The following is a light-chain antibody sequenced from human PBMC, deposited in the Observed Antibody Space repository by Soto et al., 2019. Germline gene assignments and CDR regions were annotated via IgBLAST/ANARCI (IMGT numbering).Light chain of an antibody. CDR1: SSNIGSNT. CDR3: AAWGDSLNGRV. J-gene: IGLJ3*02. CDR2: SNN. Sequence: QSVLTQPPSASGTPGQRVTISCSGSSSNIGSNTVNWYQQLPGTAPKLLIYSNNQRPSGVPDRFSGSKSGTSASLAISGLQSEDEADYYCAAWGDSLNGRVFGGGTKLTV. V-gene: IGLV1-44*01.